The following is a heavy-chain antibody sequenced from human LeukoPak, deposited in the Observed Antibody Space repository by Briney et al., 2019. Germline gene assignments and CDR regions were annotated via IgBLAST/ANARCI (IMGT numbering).Heavy chain of an antibody. V-gene: IGHV3-74*01. Sequence: GGSLRLSCAASGFTFSNYWMHWVRQAPGKGLVWVSRINSDGSSTSYADSVKGRFAISRDNAKNTLYLQMNSLRAEDTAVYYCARVYYDILTGYYAFDYWGQGTLVTVSS. J-gene: IGHJ4*02. D-gene: IGHD3-9*01. CDR1: GFTFSNYW. CDR3: ARVYYDILTGYYAFDY. CDR2: INSDGSST.